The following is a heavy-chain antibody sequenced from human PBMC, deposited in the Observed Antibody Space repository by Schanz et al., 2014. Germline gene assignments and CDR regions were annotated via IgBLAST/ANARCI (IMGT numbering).Heavy chain of an antibody. CDR2: ISNDGSIK. CDR1: GFTFSTYA. Sequence: VQLVESGGGLVQPGGSLRLSCAASGFTFSTYAMSWVRQAPGKGLEWVPLISNDGSIKYYADSVKGRFSIARDNSENTLYLQMNSLSADDTAVFYCAKGMGYCSGGTCYDYYYYGLDVWGQGTTVTVSS. CDR3: AKGMGYCSGGTCYDYYYYGLDV. J-gene: IGHJ6*02. V-gene: IGHV3-30-3*01. D-gene: IGHD2-15*01.